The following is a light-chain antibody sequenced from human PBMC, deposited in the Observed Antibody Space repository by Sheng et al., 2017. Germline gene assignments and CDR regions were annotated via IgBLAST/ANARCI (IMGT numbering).Light chain of an antibody. V-gene: IGKV3-20*01. CDR1: QSISSA. J-gene: IGKJ4*01. CDR2: GAS. CDR3: QQYGSSPLT. Sequence: EIVMTQSPATLSVSPGERATLSCRASQSISSALAWYQQKPDQPPRLLIYGASSRATVIPDRFSGSGSGTDFTLTINRLEPEDFAVYYCQQYGSSPLTFGGGTKVEIK.